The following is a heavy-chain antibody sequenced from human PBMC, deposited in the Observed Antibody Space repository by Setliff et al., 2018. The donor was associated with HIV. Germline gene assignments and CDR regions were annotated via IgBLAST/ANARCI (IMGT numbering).Heavy chain of an antibody. V-gene: IGHV4-34*01. Sequence: PSETLSLTCAVYGGSFSDYYWTWIRQPPGKGLEWIGEINHSGSTYYTPSLKSRVTISVDTSKNQFSLRLSSVTAADTAVYYCARIPPELDFDSWGQGTLVTVSS. D-gene: IGHD1-26*01. CDR1: GGSFSDYY. J-gene: IGHJ4*02. CDR2: INHSGST. CDR3: ARIPPELDFDS.